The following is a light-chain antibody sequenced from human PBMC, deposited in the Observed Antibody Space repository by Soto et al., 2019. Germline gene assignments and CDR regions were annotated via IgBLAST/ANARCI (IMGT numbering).Light chain of an antibody. CDR3: SSYTATRTVV. CDR1: SSDVGGYNH. J-gene: IGLJ3*02. Sequence: QSVLTQPASVSGSPGQSITIAFTGTSSDVGGYNHVSWYQVHPGKAPRLVIYDVSIRPPAVSDRFSGSTSGNTASLTISGLQAEDEADYYCSSYTATRTVVFGGGTKLTVL. CDR2: DVS. V-gene: IGLV2-14*03.